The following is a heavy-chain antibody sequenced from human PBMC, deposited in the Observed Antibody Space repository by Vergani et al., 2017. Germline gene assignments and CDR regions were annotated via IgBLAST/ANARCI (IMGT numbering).Heavy chain of an antibody. CDR3: ARDGVYYYYGSGSYYAIDY. CDR2: ISYDGSNK. J-gene: IGHJ4*02. CDR1: GFTFSSYA. D-gene: IGHD3-10*01. V-gene: IGHV3-30-3*01. Sequence: VQLLESGGGLVQPGGSLRLSCAASGFTFSSYAMHWVRQAPGKGLEWVAVISYDGSNKYYADSVKGRFTISRDNSKNTLYLQMNSLRAEDTAVYYCARDGVYYYYGSGSYYAIDYWGQGTLVTVSS.